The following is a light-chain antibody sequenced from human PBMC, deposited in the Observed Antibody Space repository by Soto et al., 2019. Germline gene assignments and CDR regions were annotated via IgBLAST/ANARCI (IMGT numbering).Light chain of an antibody. V-gene: IGLV1-40*01. CDR2: ANN. J-gene: IGLJ3*02. CDR1: SSNIGAGYD. Sequence: QSVLTQPPSVSGAPGQRVTISCTGSSSNIGAGYDVHWYQQLPGTAPKLLIYANNNRPSGVPGRFSGSKSGTSASLAITGLQPEDEADYYCQYYDSTVSGLQGVFGGGTKLTVL. CDR3: QYYDSTVSGLQGV.